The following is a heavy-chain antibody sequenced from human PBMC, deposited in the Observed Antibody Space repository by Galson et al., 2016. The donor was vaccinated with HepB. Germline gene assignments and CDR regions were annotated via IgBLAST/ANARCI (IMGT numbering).Heavy chain of an antibody. CDR3: AGYGGNSV. CDR2: IFGRGNT. J-gene: IGHJ4*02. Sequence: SLRLSCAAAGFTVSDNHVTWLRQAPGKGLECVSVIFGRGNTYPADSVEGRFTISRDNARNTVYLQMNSLRTEDTAVYYCAGYGGNSVWGQGTLVTVSS. V-gene: IGHV3-53*01. CDR1: GFTVSDNH. D-gene: IGHD4-23*01.